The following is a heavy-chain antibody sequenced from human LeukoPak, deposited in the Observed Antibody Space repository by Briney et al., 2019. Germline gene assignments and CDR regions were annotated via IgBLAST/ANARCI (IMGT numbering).Heavy chain of an antibody. D-gene: IGHD3-22*01. J-gene: IGHJ4*02. Sequence: PGGSLRLSCAASGFTFSSYTMNWVRQAPGKGLEWLSSISSSSSYIYYADSVKGRFTISRDIAKKSLYLQMNSLRAEDTAVYYCARAYFSDSSGYYFAKVEFDSWGQGTLVTVSS. CDR3: ARAYFSDSSGYYFAKVEFDS. CDR1: GFTFSSYT. V-gene: IGHV3-21*01. CDR2: ISSSSSYI.